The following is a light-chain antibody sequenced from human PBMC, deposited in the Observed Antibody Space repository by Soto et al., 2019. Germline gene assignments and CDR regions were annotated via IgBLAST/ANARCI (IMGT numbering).Light chain of an antibody. CDR1: QSISTR. CDR3: QHYDSYSWT. Sequence: DIQMTQSPSTLSASVGDRVTITCRPSQSISTRLAWYQQKAGTAPKVLIYDASRLESGVPSRISGSGSGTEFTLTISRLQPDDFASYYCQHYDSYSWTFGQGTKVDIK. V-gene: IGKV1-5*01. CDR2: DAS. J-gene: IGKJ1*01.